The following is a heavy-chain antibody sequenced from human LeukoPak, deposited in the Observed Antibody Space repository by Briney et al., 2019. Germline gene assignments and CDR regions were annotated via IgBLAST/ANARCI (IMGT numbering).Heavy chain of an antibody. CDR1: GYSISSGYY. D-gene: IGHD6-13*01. CDR3: ARGSSWYGGDFDY. V-gene: IGHV4-38-2*02. Sequence: KASETLSLTCTVSGYSISSGYYWGWIRQPPGKGLEWIGSIYHSGSTYYNPFLKSRVTISVDTSKNQFSLKLSSVTAADTAVYYCARGSSWYGGDFDYWGQGTLVTVSS. CDR2: IYHSGST. J-gene: IGHJ4*02.